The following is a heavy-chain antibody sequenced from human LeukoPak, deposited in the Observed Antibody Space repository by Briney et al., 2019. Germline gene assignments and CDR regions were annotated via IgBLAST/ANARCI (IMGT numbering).Heavy chain of an antibody. CDR1: GGTFSSYA. CDR2: IIPILGIA. V-gene: IGHV1-69*04. J-gene: IGHJ3*02. CDR3: ARDSPPSGWELLGAFDI. D-gene: IGHD1-26*01. Sequence: GSSVKVSCKASGGTFSSYAISWVRQAPGQGLEWMGRIIPILGIANYAQKFQGRVTITADKSTSTAYMELSSLRSEDTAVYYCARDSPPSGWELLGAFDIWGQGTMVTVSS.